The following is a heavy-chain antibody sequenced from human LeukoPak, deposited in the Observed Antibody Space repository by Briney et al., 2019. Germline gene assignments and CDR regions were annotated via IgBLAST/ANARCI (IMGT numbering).Heavy chain of an antibody. CDR2: ILYDGSMQ. CDR1: GFTFSSYS. V-gene: IGHV3-30*03. J-gene: IGHJ4*02. Sequence: GGSLRLSCAASGFTFSSYSMHWVRQAPGKGLEWLAVILYDGSMQYYAESMKGRLTISRDNSRNTVYMQMSSLRTEDTAVYYCARQYISGQWYFDYWGQGTLVTVSS. CDR3: ARQYISGQWYFDY. D-gene: IGHD5-18*01.